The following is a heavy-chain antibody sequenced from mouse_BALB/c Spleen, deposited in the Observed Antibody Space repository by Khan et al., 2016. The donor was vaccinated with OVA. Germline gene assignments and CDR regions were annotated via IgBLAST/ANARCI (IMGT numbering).Heavy chain of an antibody. V-gene: IGHV1-69*02. J-gene: IGHJ3*01. D-gene: IGHD1-1*01. CDR1: GYPLTSYW. CDR2: IDPYDNYT. CDR3: AGSFIYGGSTWFGY. Sequence: QVQLQQSGAELVKPGASVKLSCKASGYPLTSYWLHWMKQRPGQGLEWIGEIDPYDNYTNYNQKFKGKATLTVDKSSSTTYMQLSSLTSADSAVYYCAGSFIYGGSTWFGYWGQGTLVTVSA.